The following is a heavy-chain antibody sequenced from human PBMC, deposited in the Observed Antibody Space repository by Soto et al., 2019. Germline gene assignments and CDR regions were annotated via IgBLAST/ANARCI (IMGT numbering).Heavy chain of an antibody. CDR3: ARRGKLDFWSGRNNWFDP. D-gene: IGHD3-3*01. CDR2: IDPSDSYT. Sequence: PGESLKISCKGSGYSFTSYWISWVRQMPGKGLEWMGRIDPSDSYTNYSPSFQGHVTISADKSISTAYLQWSSLKASDTAMYYCARRGKLDFWSGRNNWFDPWGQGTLVTVSS. J-gene: IGHJ5*02. CDR1: GYSFTSYW. V-gene: IGHV5-10-1*01.